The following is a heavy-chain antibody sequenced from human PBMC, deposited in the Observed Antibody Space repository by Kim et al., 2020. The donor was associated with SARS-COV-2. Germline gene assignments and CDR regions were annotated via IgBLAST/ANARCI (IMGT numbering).Heavy chain of an antibody. D-gene: IGHD2-2*01. V-gene: IGHV3-53*01. CDR1: GFTVSSNY. J-gene: IGHJ6*02. Sequence: GGSLRLSCAASGFTVSSNYMSWVRQAPGKGLEWVSVIYSGGSTYYADPVKGRFTISRDNSKNTLYLQMNSLRAEDTAVYYCASHKVVPARYYYYGMDVWGQGTTVTVSS. CDR2: IYSGGST. CDR3: ASHKVVPARYYYYGMDV.